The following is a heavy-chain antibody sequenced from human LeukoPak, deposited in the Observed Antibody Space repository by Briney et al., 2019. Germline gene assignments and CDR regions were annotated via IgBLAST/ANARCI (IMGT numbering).Heavy chain of an antibody. CDR2: ISSIGSTI. V-gene: IGHV3-48*03. J-gene: IGHJ5*02. D-gene: IGHD5-18*01. CDR3: ARDCDFEALVP. Sequence: PGGSLRLSCAASGFTFSSYEMNWVRPAPGKGREWVSYISSIGSTIYYADSVKGRFTISRDNAKNSLYLQMNSLRAEDTAVYYCARDCDFEALVPWGQGTLVTVSS. CDR1: GFTFSSYE.